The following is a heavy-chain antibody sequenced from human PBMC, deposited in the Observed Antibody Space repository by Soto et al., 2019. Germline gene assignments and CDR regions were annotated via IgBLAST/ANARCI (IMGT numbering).Heavy chain of an antibody. D-gene: IGHD6-13*01. V-gene: IGHV1-46*01. CDR2: INPSGGST. Sequence: ASVKVSCKASGYTFTSYYMHWVRQAPGQGLEWMGIINPSGGSTSYAQKFQGRVTMTRDTSTSTVYTELSSLRSEDTAVYYCARGARVAAASGDWFDPWGQGTLVTVSS. CDR1: GYTFTSYY. CDR3: ARGARVAAASGDWFDP. J-gene: IGHJ5*02.